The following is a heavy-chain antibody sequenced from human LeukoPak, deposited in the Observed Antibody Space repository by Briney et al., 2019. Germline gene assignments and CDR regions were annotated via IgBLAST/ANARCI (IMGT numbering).Heavy chain of an antibody. D-gene: IGHD6-25*01. V-gene: IGHV3-48*01. Sequence: GGSLRLSCAASGFTFSSYSMNWVRQAPGKGLEWVPYISSTSRPIYYADSVKGRFTISRDNVRNSLYLQMSSLRAEDTAVYFCARDLGYPYEPYFDYWGQGTMVTVSS. CDR1: GFTFSSYS. J-gene: IGHJ4*02. CDR2: ISSTSRPI. CDR3: ARDLGYPYEPYFDY.